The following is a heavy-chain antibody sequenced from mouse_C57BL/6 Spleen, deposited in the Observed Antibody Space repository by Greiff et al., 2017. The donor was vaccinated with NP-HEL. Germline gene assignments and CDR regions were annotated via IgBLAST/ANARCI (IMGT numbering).Heavy chain of an antibody. CDR2: IYPGDGDT. V-gene: IGHV1-82*01. J-gene: IGHJ3*01. Sequence: VKLMESGPELVKPGASVKISCKASGYAFSSSWMNWVKQRPGKGLEWIGRIYPGDGDTNYNGKFKGKATLTADKSSSTAYMQLSSLTSEDSAVYFCARDYDYDPYWGQGTLVTVSA. CDR3: ARDYDYDPY. D-gene: IGHD2-4*01. CDR1: GYAFSSSW.